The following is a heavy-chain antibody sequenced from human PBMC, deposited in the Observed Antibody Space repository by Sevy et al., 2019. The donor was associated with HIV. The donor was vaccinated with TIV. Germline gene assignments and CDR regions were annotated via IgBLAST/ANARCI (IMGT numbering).Heavy chain of an antibody. J-gene: IGHJ6*02. CDR1: GYTFSSYG. CDR3: ARLELSGSGWYGNGMDV. D-gene: IGHD6-19*01. CDR2: ISTYNGNT. Sequence: ASVKVSCKASGYTFSSYGISWVRQAPGQGLEWMGWISTYNGNTNYAQKLQGRVTMTTDTSTSTAYMELRSLRSDDTAMYYCARLELSGSGWYGNGMDVWGQGTTVTVSS. V-gene: IGHV1-18*01.